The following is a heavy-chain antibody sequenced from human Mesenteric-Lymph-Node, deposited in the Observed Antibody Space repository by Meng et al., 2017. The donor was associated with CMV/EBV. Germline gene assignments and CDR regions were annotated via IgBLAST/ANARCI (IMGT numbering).Heavy chain of an antibody. CDR1: GGSFSGYY. CDR3: ARHQRWLKSEGGFNY. D-gene: IGHD4-23*01. CDR2: INHSGST. J-gene: IGHJ4*02. Sequence: QGQLYRGGRGLLKPSETLSRPCACYGGSFSGYYWSWIRQPPGKGLEWIGEINHSGSTNYNPSLKSRVTISVDTSKNQFSLKLSSVTAADTAVYYCARHQRWLKSEGGFNYWGQGTLSPSPQ. V-gene: IGHV4-34*01.